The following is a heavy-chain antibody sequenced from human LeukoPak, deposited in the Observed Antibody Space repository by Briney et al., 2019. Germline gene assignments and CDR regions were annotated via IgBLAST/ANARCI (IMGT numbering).Heavy chain of an antibody. D-gene: IGHD1-7*01. Sequence: SETLSLTCTVSGGSISSGDYYWSWIRQPPGKGLEWIGYIYYSGSTNYNPSLKSRVTISVDTSKNQFSLKLSSVTAADTAVYYCAGRGDWNYDDAFDIWGQGTMVTVSS. CDR1: GGSISSGDYY. V-gene: IGHV4-61*08. CDR3: AGRGDWNYDDAFDI. J-gene: IGHJ3*02. CDR2: IYYSGST.